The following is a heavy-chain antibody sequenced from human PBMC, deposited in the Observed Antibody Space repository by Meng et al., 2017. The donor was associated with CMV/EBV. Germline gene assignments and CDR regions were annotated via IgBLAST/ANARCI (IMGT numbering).Heavy chain of an antibody. J-gene: IGHJ2*01. V-gene: IGHV1-2*02. CDR1: GYTFTGYY. CDR2: INPNSGGT. D-gene: IGHD2-2*02. Sequence: ASVKVSCKASGYTFTGYYMHWVRQAPGQGLEWMGWINPNSGGTNYAQKFQGRVTMTRDTSISTAYMELSRLRSDDTAVYYCARMVVVPAAIRDYWYFDLWGRGTLVTVSS. CDR3: ARMVVVPAAIRDYWYFDL.